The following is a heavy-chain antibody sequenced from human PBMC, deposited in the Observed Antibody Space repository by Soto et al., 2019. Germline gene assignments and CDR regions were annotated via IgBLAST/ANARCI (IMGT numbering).Heavy chain of an antibody. CDR1: GFTFSSYG. CDR2: IWYDGSNK. Sequence: ESGGGVVQPGRSLRLSCAASGFTFSSYGMHWVRQAPGKGLEWVAVIWYDGSNKYYADSVKGRFTISRDNSKNTLYLQMNSLRAEDTAVYYCARVRAPYSSGWYNWFDPWGQGTLVTVSS. V-gene: IGHV3-33*01. CDR3: ARVRAPYSSGWYNWFDP. J-gene: IGHJ5*02. D-gene: IGHD6-19*01.